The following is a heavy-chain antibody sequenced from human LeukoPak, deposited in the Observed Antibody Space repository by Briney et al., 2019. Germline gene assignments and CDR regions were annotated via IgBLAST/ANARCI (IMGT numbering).Heavy chain of an antibody. D-gene: IGHD3-22*01. CDR3: TTDLAYYYDSSGSPFDY. CDR2: IKSKTDGGTT. J-gene: IGHJ4*02. V-gene: IGHV3-15*01. CDR1: GFTFSNAW. Sequence: PGGSLRLSCAASGFTFSNAWMSWVRQAPGKGLEWVGRIKSKTDGGTTDYAAPVKGRFTISRDDSKNTLYLQMNSLKTEDTAVYYCTTDLAYYYDSSGSPFDYWGQGTLVTVSS.